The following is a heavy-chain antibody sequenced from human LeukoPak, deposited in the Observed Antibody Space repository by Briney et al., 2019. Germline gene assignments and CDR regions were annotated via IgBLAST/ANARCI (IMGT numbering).Heavy chain of an antibody. CDR1: GFTFSSYG. Sequence: GRSLRLSCAASGFTFSSYGMHWVRQAPGKGLEWVAVISYDGSNKYYADSVKGRFTTSRDNSKNTLYLQMNSLRAEDTAVYYCAKGWRSYGMDVWGQGTTVTVSS. D-gene: IGHD2-15*01. J-gene: IGHJ6*02. CDR2: ISYDGSNK. V-gene: IGHV3-30*18. CDR3: AKGWRSYGMDV.